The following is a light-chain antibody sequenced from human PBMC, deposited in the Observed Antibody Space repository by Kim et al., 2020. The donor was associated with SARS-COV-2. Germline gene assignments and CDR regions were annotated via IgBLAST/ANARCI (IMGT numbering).Light chain of an antibody. CDR1: NIGTKS. V-gene: IGLV3-21*04. Sequence: APGNTARIACGGNNIGTKSVHWYQLKPGQAPVLVIYYDNNRPSGIPERFSGSNSGATATLTINRVEAGDEADYFCQVWDGSSEQYVFGTGTKVTVL. J-gene: IGLJ1*01. CDR3: QVWDGSSEQYV. CDR2: YDN.